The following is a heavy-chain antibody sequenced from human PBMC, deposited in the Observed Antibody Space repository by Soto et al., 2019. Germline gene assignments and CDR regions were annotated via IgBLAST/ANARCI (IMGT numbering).Heavy chain of an antibody. V-gene: IGHV3-15*01. D-gene: IGHD4-17*01. CDR1: GITFTNAW. Sequence: PGGSLRLSCTTSGITFTNAWMSWVRQAPGKGLEWVGRIKNRVDGGTADYAAPVRGRFTISRDDSKDTLFLQMTRLEAEDTAVYYCTTDPGDYQDFWGRGTLVTVSS. J-gene: IGHJ4*02. CDR3: TTDPGDYQDF. CDR2: IKNRVDGGTA.